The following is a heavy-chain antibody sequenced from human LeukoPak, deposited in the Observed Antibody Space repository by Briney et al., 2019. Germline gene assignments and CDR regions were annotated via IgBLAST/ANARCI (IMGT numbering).Heavy chain of an antibody. CDR3: ARDPYIGSSGPTGWFDP. CDR2: ISAYNGNT. V-gene: IGHV1-18*01. Sequence: GASVKVSCKASGYTFTSYGISWVRQAPGQGLEWMGWISAYNGNTNYAQKLQGRVTMTTDTSTSTAYMELRSLRSDDTAVYYCARDPYIGSSGPTGWFDPWGQGTLVTVSS. D-gene: IGHD6-19*01. CDR1: GYTFTSYG. J-gene: IGHJ5*02.